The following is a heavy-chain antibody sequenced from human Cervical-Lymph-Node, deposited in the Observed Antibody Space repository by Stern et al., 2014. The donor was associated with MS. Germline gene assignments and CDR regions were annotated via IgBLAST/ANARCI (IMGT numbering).Heavy chain of an antibody. Sequence: QVQLVESGAEVKKPGSSVKVSCKVSGGSFDSYAISWVRQAPGQGLEWMGGIIPILGTSKYVQKFQDRVTITADESLSTAYMELSRLTSDDTAVYYCARADKGYRHNWSRGTDYYYGMDVWGQGTTVTVSS. J-gene: IGHJ6*02. D-gene: IGHD3-10*01. CDR3: ARADKGYRHNWSRGTDYYYGMDV. CDR2: IIPILGTS. CDR1: GGSFDSYA. V-gene: IGHV1-69*01.